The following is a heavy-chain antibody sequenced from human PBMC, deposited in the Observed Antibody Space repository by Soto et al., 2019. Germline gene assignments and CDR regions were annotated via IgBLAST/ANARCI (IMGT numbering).Heavy chain of an antibody. V-gene: IGHV4-31*03. CDR1: GGSISSGVYY. CDR2: IYYSGST. CDR3: ARAYYYDSSGFLDY. Sequence: SETLSLTCTVSGGSISSGVYYWSWIRHHPGKGLEWIGYIYYSGSTYYNPSLKSRVTISVDTSKNQFSLKLSSVTAADTAVYYCARAYYYDSSGFLDYWGQGTLVTVSS. D-gene: IGHD3-22*01. J-gene: IGHJ4*02.